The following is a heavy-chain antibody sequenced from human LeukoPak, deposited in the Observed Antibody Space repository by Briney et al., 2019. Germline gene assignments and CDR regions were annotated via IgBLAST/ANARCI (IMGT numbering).Heavy chain of an antibody. J-gene: IGHJ4*02. CDR2: IYHSGST. D-gene: IGHD3-3*01. CDR3: ARSRVWSDYWGYFDY. CDR1: GGSIIGYY. Sequence: SQTLSLTCTVSGGSIIGYYWNWIRQPPGKGLDWIGYIYHSGSTNYNPSLKSRVTISVDTSKTQISLKLRAVTAADTAVYYCARSRVWSDYWGYFDYWGQGTLVTVSS. V-gene: IGHV4-59*01.